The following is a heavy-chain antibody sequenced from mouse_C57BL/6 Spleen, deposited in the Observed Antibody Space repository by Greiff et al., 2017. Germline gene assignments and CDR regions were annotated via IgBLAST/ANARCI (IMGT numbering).Heavy chain of an antibody. D-gene: IGHD2-1*01. J-gene: IGHJ3*01. CDR2: IDPENGDT. CDR1: GFNIKDDY. CDR3: SGNLFAY. Sequence: DVKLVESGAELVRPGASVKLSCTASGFNIKDDYMHWVKQRPEQGLEWIGWIDPENGDTEYASKFQGKATITADTSSNTAYLQLSSLTSEDTAVYYCSGNLFAYWGQGTLVTVSA. V-gene: IGHV14-4*01.